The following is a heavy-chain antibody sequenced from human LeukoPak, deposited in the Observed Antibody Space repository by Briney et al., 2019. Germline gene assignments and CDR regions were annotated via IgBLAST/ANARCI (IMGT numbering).Heavy chain of an antibody. V-gene: IGHV3-11*01. CDR3: ARALKYCSSTSCSHYFDY. J-gene: IGHJ4*02. Sequence: PGGSLRLSSAASGFTFSDNYRSWIRQAPGKGLEWVSYISSSGSTIYYADPVKGRFTISRDNAKNSLYLQMNSVRAEDTAVYYCARALKYCSSTSCSHYFDYWGQGTLVTVSS. CDR1: GFTFSDNY. CDR2: ISSSGSTI. D-gene: IGHD2-2*01.